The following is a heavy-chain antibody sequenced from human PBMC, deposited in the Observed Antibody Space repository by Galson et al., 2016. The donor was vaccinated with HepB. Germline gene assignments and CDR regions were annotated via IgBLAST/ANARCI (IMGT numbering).Heavy chain of an antibody. V-gene: IGHV4-4*07. Sequence: ETLSLTCTVSGGSISSYYWSWIRQPAGKGLEWIGRIYTTGTNYNPSLKSRATMSVDTSKNQFSLKLTSVTAADMAVYYCARGYYYGMDVWGQGTTVTVSS. CDR3: ARGYYYGMDV. D-gene: IGHD3-10*01. CDR2: IYTTGT. J-gene: IGHJ6*02. CDR1: GGSISSYY.